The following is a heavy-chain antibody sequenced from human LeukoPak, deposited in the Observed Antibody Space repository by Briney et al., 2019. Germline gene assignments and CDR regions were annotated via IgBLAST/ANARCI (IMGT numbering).Heavy chain of an antibody. CDR1: GVSISTSTYN. Sequence: PSETLSLTCTVSGVSISTSTYNWAWIRQPPGKGLEWIVSMFYRGSTYYNPSLKSRVTLSVDTSKNQFSLKLSSVTASDTAIFYCARQGGWGGAASLIEYWGQGTLVTVSS. CDR2: MFYRGST. CDR3: ARQGGWGGAASLIEY. J-gene: IGHJ4*02. D-gene: IGHD1-26*01. V-gene: IGHV4-39*01.